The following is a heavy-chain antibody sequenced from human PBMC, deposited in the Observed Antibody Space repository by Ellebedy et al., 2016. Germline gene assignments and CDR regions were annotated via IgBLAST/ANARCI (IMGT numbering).Heavy chain of an antibody. J-gene: IGHJ4*02. Sequence: ASVKVSCKASGGTFSSYAISWVRQAPGQGLEWMGRIIPILGIANYAQKFQGRVTITADKSTSTAYMELSSLRSEDTAVYYCARGLFPTYGSGSYAADYWGQGTLVTVSS. V-gene: IGHV1-69*04. D-gene: IGHD3-10*01. CDR2: IIPILGIA. CDR1: GGTFSSYA. CDR3: ARGLFPTYGSGSYAADY.